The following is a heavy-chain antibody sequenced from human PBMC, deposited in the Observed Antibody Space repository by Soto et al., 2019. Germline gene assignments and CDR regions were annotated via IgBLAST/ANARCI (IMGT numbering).Heavy chain of an antibody. V-gene: IGHV3-48*01. D-gene: IGHD6-13*01. J-gene: IGHJ5*02. CDR1: GFSFNTNS. Sequence: GGSLRLSCAASGFSFNTNSINWVRQAPGKGLEWVSYISSSGNTIYYADSVKGRFTMSRDNAKNSLYLQMISLRAEDTAVYYCARVRGSSWFLDAWGQGTLVTVSS. CDR3: ARVRGSSWFLDA. CDR2: ISSSGNTI.